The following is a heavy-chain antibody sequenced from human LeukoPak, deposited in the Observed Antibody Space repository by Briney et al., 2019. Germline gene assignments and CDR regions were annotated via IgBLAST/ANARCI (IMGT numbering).Heavy chain of an antibody. D-gene: IGHD6-13*01. V-gene: IGHV4-34*01. CDR2: INHSGST. CDR1: GGSFSGYY. Sequence: SETLSLTCAVYGGSFSGYYWSWIRQPPGKGLEWIGEINHSGSTNYNPSLKSRVTISVDTSKNQFSLTLSSVTAADTAVYYCARGSIAAADSFDYWGQGTLVTVSS. CDR3: ARGSIAAADSFDY. J-gene: IGHJ4*02.